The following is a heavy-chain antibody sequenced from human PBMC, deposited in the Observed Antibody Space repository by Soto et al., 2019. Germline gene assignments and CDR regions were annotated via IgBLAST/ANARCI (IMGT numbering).Heavy chain of an antibody. Sequence: EVQLVESGGGLVHPGGSLRLSCAASGFTCSNYWMNWVRQAPGKGLEWVGNIKQDGSETYYVDSVKGRFTISRDKAKNSLFLQMNSLRAEDPAVYYCATEALRVDYWGQGTLVTVSS. J-gene: IGHJ4*02. D-gene: IGHD4-17*01. CDR1: GFTCSNYW. CDR3: ATEALRVDY. CDR2: IKQDGSET. V-gene: IGHV3-7*01.